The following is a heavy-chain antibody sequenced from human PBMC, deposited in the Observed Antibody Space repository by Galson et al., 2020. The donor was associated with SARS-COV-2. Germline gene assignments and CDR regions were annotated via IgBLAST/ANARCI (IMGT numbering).Heavy chain of an antibody. J-gene: IGHJ1*01. V-gene: IGHV4-59*13. Sequence: SETLSLTCTVSGGSISSYYWSWIRQPPGKGLEWIGYIYYSGSTNYNPSLKSRVTISVDTSKNQFSLKLSSVTAADTAVYYCARLGSGYYYGSEYFQHWGQGTLVTVSS. CDR2: IYYSGST. CDR1: GGSISSYY. CDR3: ARLGSGYYYGSEYFQH. D-gene: IGHD3-22*01.